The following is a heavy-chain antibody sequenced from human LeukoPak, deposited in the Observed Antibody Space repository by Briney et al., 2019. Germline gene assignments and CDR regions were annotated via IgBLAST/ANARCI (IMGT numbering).Heavy chain of an antibody. CDR3: AKGSSSGWPYFFDY. CDR1: GFTFSTYF. D-gene: IGHD6-19*01. V-gene: IGHV3-23*01. CDR2: IGGGGAAT. Sequence: GGSLRLSCAASGFTFSTYFMSWVRQAPGKGLEWVSTIGGGGAATYYADSVKGRFTISRDNSKNTLYLQMNSLRAEDTAVYYCAKGSSSGWPYFFDYWGQGTLVTVSS. J-gene: IGHJ4*02.